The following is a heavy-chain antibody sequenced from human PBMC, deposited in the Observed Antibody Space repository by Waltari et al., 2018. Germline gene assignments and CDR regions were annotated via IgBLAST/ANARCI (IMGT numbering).Heavy chain of an antibody. J-gene: IGHJ6*03. CDR3: ARGSISVIAARPAYMDV. V-gene: IGHV4-34*01. CDR1: GGSFSGYY. Sequence: QVQLQQWGAGLLKPSETLSLTCAVYGGSFSGYYWSWIRQPPGKGLEWIGEINHSGNTNYNPSLKSRVTISVDTSKNQFSLKLSSVTAADTAVYYCARGSISVIAARPAYMDVWGKGTTVTVSS. D-gene: IGHD6-6*01. CDR2: INHSGNT.